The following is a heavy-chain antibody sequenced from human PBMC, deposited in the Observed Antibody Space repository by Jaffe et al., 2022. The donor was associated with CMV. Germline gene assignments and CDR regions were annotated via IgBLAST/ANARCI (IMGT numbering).Heavy chain of an antibody. V-gene: IGHV3-7*03. CDR2: IKQDGSEK. D-gene: IGHD6-19*01. J-gene: IGHJ3*02. CDR1: GFTFSSYW. Sequence: EVQLVESGGGLVQPGGSLRLSCAASGFTFSSYWMSWVRQAPGKGLEWVANIKQDGSEKYYVDSVKGRFTISRDNAKNSLYLQMNSLRAEDTAVYYCARVGQMVAVAPDAFDIWGQGTMVTVSS. CDR3: ARVGQMVAVAPDAFDI.